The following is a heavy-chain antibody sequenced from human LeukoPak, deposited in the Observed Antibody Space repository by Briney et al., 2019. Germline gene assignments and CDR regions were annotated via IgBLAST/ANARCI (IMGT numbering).Heavy chain of an antibody. Sequence: SETLSLTCAVYGGSFSGYYWSWIRQPPGKGLEWIGEINHSGSTNYNPSLKSRVTISVDTSKNQFSLKLSSVTAADTAVYYCARGSGWFDPWGQGTLVTVSS. V-gene: IGHV4-34*01. D-gene: IGHD3-10*01. CDR2: INHSGST. J-gene: IGHJ5*02. CDR3: ARGSGWFDP. CDR1: GGSFSGYY.